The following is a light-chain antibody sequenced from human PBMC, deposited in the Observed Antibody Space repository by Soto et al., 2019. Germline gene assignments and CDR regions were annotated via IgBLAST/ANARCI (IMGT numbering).Light chain of an antibody. CDR3: QQYNSWPLT. CDR1: QSVSSS. J-gene: IGKJ4*01. V-gene: IGKV3-15*01. CDR2: GAS. Sequence: EIVVTQSPATLSLSPGERATLSCRTSQSVSSSLAWYQHKPGQAPRLLIYGASTRATGIPARFSGSGSGTDFTLTISSLQSEDFAVYYCQQYNSWPLTFGGGTKVDIK.